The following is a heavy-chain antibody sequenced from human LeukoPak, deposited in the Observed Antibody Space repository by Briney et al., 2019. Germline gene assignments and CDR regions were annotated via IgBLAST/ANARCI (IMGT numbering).Heavy chain of an antibody. D-gene: IGHD3-22*01. V-gene: IGHV3-15*07. CDR2: IRSNSDGGTI. CDR1: GFSFSYYS. J-gene: IGHJ5*02. Sequence: PGGSLRLSCAASGFSFSYYSMNWVRQAPGKGLEWVGRIRSNSDGGTIDYAAPVKGRFTLSRDDSKTTLYLQMNSLQTEDTAVYYCATDFYDSTWGQGTLVTVSS. CDR3: ATDFYDST.